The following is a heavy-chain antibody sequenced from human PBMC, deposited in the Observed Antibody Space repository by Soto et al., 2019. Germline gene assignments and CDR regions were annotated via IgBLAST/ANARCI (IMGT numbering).Heavy chain of an antibody. CDR3: ATEIGATQGPLDN. CDR1: VFPFGANA. V-gene: IGHV3-23*01. D-gene: IGHD1-26*01. J-gene: IGHJ4*02. Sequence: EVQVLESGGGLVQPGGSLRLSCVVSVFPFGANAMSWVRQAPGKGLEWVSGLSNTGRRTSYADSVKGRFNISRDNYENPIYLQMNSLRVEYSDVYYWATEIGATQGPLDNSGQGTLVTVSS. CDR2: LSNTGRRT.